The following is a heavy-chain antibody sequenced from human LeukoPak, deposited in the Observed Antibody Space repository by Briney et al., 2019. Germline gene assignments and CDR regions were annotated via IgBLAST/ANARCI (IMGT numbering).Heavy chain of an antibody. J-gene: IGHJ4*02. CDR3: VTFYETY. D-gene: IGHD2/OR15-2a*01. CDR1: GTYW. V-gene: IGHV3-74*01. Sequence: GGSLRLSCAASGTYWMHWVRQAPGKGLVWVSHINSDGSWTGYADSVKARFTISKDNAKHTVSLQMNNLRAEDTAVYYCVTFYETYWGRGTLVTVSS. CDR2: INSDGSWT.